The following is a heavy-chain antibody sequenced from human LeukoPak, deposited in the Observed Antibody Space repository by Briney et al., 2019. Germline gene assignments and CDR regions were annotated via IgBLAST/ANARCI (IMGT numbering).Heavy chain of an antibody. D-gene: IGHD2-15*01. Sequence: GGSLRLSCAASGFTFSGSAMHWVRQASGKGLEWVGRIRSKAKSYATAYAASVKGRFTISRDDSKNTAYLQMNSLKTEDTAVYYCTRPHCSGGSCYSGSCYYYMDVWGKGTTVTISS. CDR2: IRSKAKSYAT. V-gene: IGHV3-73*01. CDR3: TRPHCSGGSCYSGSCYYYMDV. CDR1: GFTFSGSA. J-gene: IGHJ6*03.